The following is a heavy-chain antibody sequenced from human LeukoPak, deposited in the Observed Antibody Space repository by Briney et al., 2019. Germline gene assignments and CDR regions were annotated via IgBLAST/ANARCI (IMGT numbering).Heavy chain of an antibody. J-gene: IGHJ4*02. D-gene: IGHD2-21*01. CDR1: GFNFSSYW. CDR3: AKDERVVIDLYYFDY. CDR2: IKHDGSEQ. Sequence: PGGSLRLSCAASGFNFSSYWMSWVRQAPGKGLEWMGNIKHDGSEQYYVDSMTGRFTISRDNAKNSLFLQMNSLRAEDTAVYYCAKDERVVIDLYYFDYWGQGTLVTVSS. V-gene: IGHV3-7*03.